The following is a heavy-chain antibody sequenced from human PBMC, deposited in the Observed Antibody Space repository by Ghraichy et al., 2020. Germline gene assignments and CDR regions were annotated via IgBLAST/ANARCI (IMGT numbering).Heavy chain of an antibody. J-gene: IGHJ6*03. CDR2: ISYDGSNK. V-gene: IGHV3-30*04. D-gene: IGHD2-2*01. Sequence: GGSLRLSCTASGFTFSNYGVHWVRQAPGKGLEWVAIISYDGSNKVYADSVKCRFTISRDNSKNTVYLQMSSLRAEDTAVYYCARDHFVVVPTAMYFYYMDVWGKGTAVTVSS. CDR3: ARDHFVVVPTAMYFYYMDV. CDR1: GFTFSNYG.